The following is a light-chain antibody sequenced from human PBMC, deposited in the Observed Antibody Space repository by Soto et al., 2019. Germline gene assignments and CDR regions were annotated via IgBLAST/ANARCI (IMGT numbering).Light chain of an antibody. CDR3: QQSYSPSIT. J-gene: IGKJ5*01. V-gene: IGKV1-39*01. CDR2: AAS. Sequence: DIQMTQSPSSLSASVGDRVTITCRASQSISSYLNWYHQKPGKAPKLLIYAASSLQSGVPSRFSGSLSGTEFTLTISSLQPEDFATYYCQQSYSPSITFGQGTRLEIK. CDR1: QSISSY.